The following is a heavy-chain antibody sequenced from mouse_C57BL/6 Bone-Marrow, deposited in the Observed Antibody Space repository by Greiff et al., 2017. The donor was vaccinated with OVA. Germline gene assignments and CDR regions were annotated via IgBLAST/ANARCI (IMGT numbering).Heavy chain of an antibody. J-gene: IGHJ3*01. V-gene: IGHV5-6*01. CDR3: RRPFAY. Sequence: EVKVVESGGDLVKPGGSLKLSCAASGFTFSSYGMSWVRQTPDKRLEWVATISSGGSYTYYPDSVKGRFTISRDNAKNTLYLQMSSLMSEDTAMYYCRRPFAYWGQGTLVTVSA. CDR1: GFTFSSYG. CDR2: ISSGGSYT.